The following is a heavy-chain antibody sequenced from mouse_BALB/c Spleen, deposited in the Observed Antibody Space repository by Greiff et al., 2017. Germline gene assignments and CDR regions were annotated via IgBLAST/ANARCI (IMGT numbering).Heavy chain of an antibody. CDR2: IDPANGNT. J-gene: IGHJ4*01. CDR3: ALYYYGSSYGAMDY. CDR1: GFNIKDTY. Sequence: EVQLQQSGAELVKPGASVKLSCTASGFNIKDTYMHWVKQRPEQGLEWIGRIDPANGNTKYDPKFQGKATITADTSSNTAYLQLSSLTSEDTAVYYCALYYYGSSYGAMDYWGQGTSVTVSS. V-gene: IGHV14-3*02. D-gene: IGHD1-1*01.